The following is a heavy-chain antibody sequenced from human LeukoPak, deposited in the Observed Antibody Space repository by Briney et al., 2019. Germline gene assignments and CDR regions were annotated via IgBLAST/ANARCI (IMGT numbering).Heavy chain of an antibody. V-gene: IGHV4-59*01. CDR2: IYYSGST. CDR1: GGSISSYY. J-gene: IGHJ2*01. CDR3: ARDGDVDTATYWYFDL. D-gene: IGHD5-18*01. Sequence: KPSETLSLTCTVSGGSISSYYWSWIRQPPGKGLEWIGYIYYSGSTNYNPSLKSRVTISVDTSKNQFSLKLSSVTAADTAVYYCARDGDVDTATYWYFDLWGRGTLVTVSS.